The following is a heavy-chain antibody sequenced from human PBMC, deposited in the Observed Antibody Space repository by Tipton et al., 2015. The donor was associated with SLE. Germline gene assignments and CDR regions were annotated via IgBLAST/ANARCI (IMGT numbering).Heavy chain of an antibody. D-gene: IGHD3-22*01. V-gene: IGHV4-61*09. J-gene: IGHJ3*02. CDR3: ARVSYYDSSGYYAFDI. CDR1: GGSISSGSYY. Sequence: TLSLTCTVSGGSISSGSYYWSWIRQPAGKGLEWIGYIYTSGSTNYNPSLKSRVTISVDTSKNQFSLKLSSVTAADTAVYYCARVSYYDSSGYYAFDIWGQGTMVTVSS. CDR2: IYTSGST.